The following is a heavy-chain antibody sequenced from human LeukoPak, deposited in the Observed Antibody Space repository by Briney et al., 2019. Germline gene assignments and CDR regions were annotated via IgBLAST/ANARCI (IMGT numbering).Heavy chain of an antibody. D-gene: IGHD3-22*01. CDR1: GYTFSSYD. V-gene: IGHV1-8*01. CDR3: ARVKLRYYDSSGYDYYYYYGMDV. CDR2: MNPNSGNT. J-gene: IGHJ6*02. Sequence: GASVKVSCKASGYTFSSYDINWVRQATGQGLEWMGWMNPNSGNTGYAQKFQGRVTMTRNTSISTAYMELSSLRSEDTAVYYCARVKLRYYDSSGYDYYYYYGMDVWGQATTVTVSS.